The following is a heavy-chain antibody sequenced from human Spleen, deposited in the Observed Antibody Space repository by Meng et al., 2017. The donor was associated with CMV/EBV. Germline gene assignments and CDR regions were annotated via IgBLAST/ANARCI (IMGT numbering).Heavy chain of an antibody. V-gene: IGHV4-39*07. Sequence: SETLSLTCTVSGGSISSSSYYWGWIRQPPGKGLEWIGSIYYSGSTYYNPSLKSRVTISVDTSKNQFSLKLSSVTAADTAVYYCARVKGTTGPAYYFDYWGQGTLVTVSS. D-gene: IGHD2-8*02. CDR3: ARVKGTTGPAYYFDY. CDR2: IYYSGST. J-gene: IGHJ4*02. CDR1: GGSISSSSYY.